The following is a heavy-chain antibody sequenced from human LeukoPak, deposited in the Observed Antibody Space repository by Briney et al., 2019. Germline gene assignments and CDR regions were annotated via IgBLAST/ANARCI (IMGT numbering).Heavy chain of an antibody. Sequence: GASVKVSCKASGGTFSSYAISWVRQAPGQGLEWMGWISAYNGNTNYAQKLQGRVTMTTDTSTSTAYMELRSLRSDDTAVYYCATDTPAGTYWGQGTLVTVSS. CDR3: ATDTPAGTY. CDR2: ISAYNGNT. V-gene: IGHV1-18*01. CDR1: GGTFSSYA. D-gene: IGHD6-19*01. J-gene: IGHJ4*02.